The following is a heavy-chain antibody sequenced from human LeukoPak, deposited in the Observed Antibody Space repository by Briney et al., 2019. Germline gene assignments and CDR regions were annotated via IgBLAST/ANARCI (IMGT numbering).Heavy chain of an antibody. V-gene: IGHV3-23*01. CDR1: GFPFSSYA. Sequence: GGSLRLSCAASGFPFSSYAMSWVRLTPGKGLEWVSAISGSGDSTYYADSVKGRFTISRDNSKNTLFLQMNSLRAEDTAVYYCAKSHASIWNVYDYWGRGTLVTVSS. D-gene: IGHD1-1*01. J-gene: IGHJ4*02. CDR2: ISGSGDST. CDR3: AKSHASIWNVYDY.